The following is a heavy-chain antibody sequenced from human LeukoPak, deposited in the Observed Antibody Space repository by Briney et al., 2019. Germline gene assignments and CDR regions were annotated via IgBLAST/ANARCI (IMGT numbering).Heavy chain of an antibody. CDR2: IRGSGDRT. D-gene: IGHD3-22*01. V-gene: IGHV3-23*01. CDR3: ARVHGWDSSGYYRFDY. Sequence: GGSLRLSCAASGFTFSSYAMSWVRQAPGKGLEWVSAIRGSGDRTHYADSVKGRFTISRDNSKNTLYLQMNSLRAEDTAVYYCARVHGWDSSGYYRFDYWGQGTLVTVSS. CDR1: GFTFSSYA. J-gene: IGHJ4*02.